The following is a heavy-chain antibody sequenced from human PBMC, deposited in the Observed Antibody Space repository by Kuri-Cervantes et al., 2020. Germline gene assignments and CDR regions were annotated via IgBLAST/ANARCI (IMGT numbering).Heavy chain of an antibody. Sequence: GESLKISCAASGFTFSSYGMHWVRQAPGKGLEWVAVIWYDGSNRYYADSVKGRFTISRDNAKSSLYLQMNSLRAEDTAVYYCAMRSGSYWGDAFDIWGQGTMVTVSS. CDR2: IWYDGSNR. V-gene: IGHV3-33*03. J-gene: IGHJ3*02. CDR1: GFTFSSYG. D-gene: IGHD1-26*01. CDR3: AMRSGSYWGDAFDI.